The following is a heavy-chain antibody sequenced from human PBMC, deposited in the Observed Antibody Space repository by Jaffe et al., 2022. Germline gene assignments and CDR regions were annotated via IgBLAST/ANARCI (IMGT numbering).Heavy chain of an antibody. D-gene: IGHD3-10*01. CDR2: ISSSSSTI. CDR3: ARDHDLYYYGSGSYYNFDY. J-gene: IGHJ4*02. CDR1: GFTFSSYS. Sequence: EVQLVESGGGLVQPGGSLRLSCAASGFTFSSYSMNWVRQAPGKGLEWVSYISSSSSTIYYADSVKGRFTISRDNAKNSLYLQMNSLRAEDTAVYYCARDHDLYYYGSGSYYNFDYWGQGTLVTVSS. V-gene: IGHV3-48*01.